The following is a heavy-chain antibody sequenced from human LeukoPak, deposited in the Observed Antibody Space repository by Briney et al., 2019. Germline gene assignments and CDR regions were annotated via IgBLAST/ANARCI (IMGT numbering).Heavy chain of an antibody. CDR1: GGSISSYY. CDR3: ARLAGVYCSSTSCYGGGVDY. Sequence: SETLSLTCTGSGGSISSYYWSWIRQPPGKGLEWIGYIYTSGSTNYNPSLKSRVTISVDTSKNQFSLKLSSVTAADTAVYYCARLAGVYCSSTSCYGGGVDYWGQGTLVTVSS. V-gene: IGHV4-4*09. D-gene: IGHD2-2*01. J-gene: IGHJ4*02. CDR2: IYTSGST.